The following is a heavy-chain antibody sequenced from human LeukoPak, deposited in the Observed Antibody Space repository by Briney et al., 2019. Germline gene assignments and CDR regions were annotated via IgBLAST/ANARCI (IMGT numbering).Heavy chain of an antibody. CDR1: GFTFSIYW. V-gene: IGHV3-7*01. CDR2: IKQDGIEK. J-gene: IGHJ1*01. D-gene: IGHD6-6*01. CDR3: VTSIAARWGYFQH. Sequence: GGSLRLSCAAPGFTFSIYWMSWVRRAPGKGLEWVANIKQDGIEKYYVDSAKGRFTISRDNAKNSLYLQMNSLRAEDTAVYYCVTSIAARWGYFQHWGQGTLVTVSS.